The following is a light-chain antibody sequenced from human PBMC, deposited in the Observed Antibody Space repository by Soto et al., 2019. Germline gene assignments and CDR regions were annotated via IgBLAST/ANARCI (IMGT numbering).Light chain of an antibody. CDR3: QQYNTWLWT. Sequence: EVVMTQSPATLSVSPGERATLSGRASQSVNANLAWYQQKPGQAPRLLIHGASNRDTGIPARFSGSGFGTEFILTISSLKSEDFAVYYCQQYNTWLWTFGQGTKVEI. J-gene: IGKJ1*01. CDR1: QSVNAN. V-gene: IGKV3-15*01. CDR2: GAS.